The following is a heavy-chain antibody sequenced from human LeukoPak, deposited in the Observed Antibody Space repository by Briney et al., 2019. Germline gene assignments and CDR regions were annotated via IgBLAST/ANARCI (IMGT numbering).Heavy chain of an antibody. J-gene: IGHJ4*02. CDR1: GGXISSYY. CDR2: IYTSGST. D-gene: IGHD1-26*01. V-gene: IGHV4-4*07. Sequence: SETLSLTCTVSGGXISSYYCSWIRQPAGKGQEWIGRIYTSGSTNYNPSLKSRVTMSVDTSKNQFSLKLSSVTAADTAVYYCARTGPGNTFDYWGQGTLVTVSS. CDR3: ARTGPGNTFDY.